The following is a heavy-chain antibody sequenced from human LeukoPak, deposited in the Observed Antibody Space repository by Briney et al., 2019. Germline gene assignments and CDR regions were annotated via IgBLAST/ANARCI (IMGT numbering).Heavy chain of an antibody. CDR1: GFTFDDYA. D-gene: IGHD4-23*01. J-gene: IGHJ1*01. Sequence: GGSLRLSCAASGFTFDDYAMHWVRQAPGKGLEWVSLISGDGGSTYYADSVKGRFTISRDNAKNSLYLQMNSLRAEDTAVYYCATGNYGGNSGVLGYFQHWGQGTLVTVSS. CDR3: ATGNYGGNSGVLGYFQH. V-gene: IGHV3-43*02. CDR2: ISGDGGST.